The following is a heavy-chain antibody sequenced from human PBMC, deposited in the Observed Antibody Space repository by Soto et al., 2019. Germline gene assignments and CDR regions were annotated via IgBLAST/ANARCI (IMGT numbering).Heavy chain of an antibody. J-gene: IGHJ4*02. CDR1: GFTFSDYY. CDR2: ISSSGSTI. Sequence: PGGPLRLSCAASGFTFSDYYMSWLRQAPGNGQEWVSYISSSGSTIYYADTVKGRFTISRDNAKNALYLQLNSQRAEEPALYYWAGAPYYYDSSGYWGCWGQGSRCTISS. CDR3: AGAPYYYDSSGYWGC. V-gene: IGHV3-11*01. D-gene: IGHD3-22*01.